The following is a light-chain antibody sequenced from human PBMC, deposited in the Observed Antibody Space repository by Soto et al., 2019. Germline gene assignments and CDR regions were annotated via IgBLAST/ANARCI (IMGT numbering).Light chain of an antibody. CDR3: PQYINWT. CDR2: GAS. J-gene: IGKJ1*01. V-gene: IGKV3-15*01. Sequence: EIVMTQSPATLSVSPGERVTLSCRASQNIRSDLAWYQQKPGQAPRLLMYGASIRATGVPARFSGSGSGTDFTLTISSLQSEDLALYYCPQYINWTFGQGTRWIS. CDR1: QNIRSD.